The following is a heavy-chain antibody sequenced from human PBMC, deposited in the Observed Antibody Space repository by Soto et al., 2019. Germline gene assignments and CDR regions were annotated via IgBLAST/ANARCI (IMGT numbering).Heavy chain of an antibody. CDR2: IYYSGST. V-gene: IGHV4-59*01. CDR1: GGSLSSYY. CDR3: ARLLGYSSSSGYFQH. D-gene: IGHD6-6*01. J-gene: IGHJ1*01. Sequence: SETLSLTCTVSGGSLSSYYWSWIRQPPGKGLEWIGYIYYSGSTNYNPSLKSRVTISVDTSKNQFSLKLSSVTAADTAVYYCARLLGYSSSSGYFQHWGQGILVSVSS.